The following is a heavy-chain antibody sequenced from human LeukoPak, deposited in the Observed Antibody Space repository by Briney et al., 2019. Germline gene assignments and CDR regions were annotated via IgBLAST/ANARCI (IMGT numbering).Heavy chain of an antibody. CDR1: GGSISSYY. CDR2: IYYSGST. CDR3: ARLLSIPLLWFGELGMNWFDP. D-gene: IGHD3-10*01. J-gene: IGHJ5*02. V-gene: IGHV4-59*08. Sequence: SETLSLTCTVSGGSISSYYWSWIRQPPGKGLEWIGYIYYSGSTNYNPSLKSRVTISVDTSKNQFSLKLSSVTAADTAVYYCARLLSIPLLWFGELGMNWFDPWGQGTLVTVSS.